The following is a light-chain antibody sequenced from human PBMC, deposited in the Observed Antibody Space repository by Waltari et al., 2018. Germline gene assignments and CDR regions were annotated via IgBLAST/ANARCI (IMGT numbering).Light chain of an antibody. V-gene: IGLV2-11*01. J-gene: IGLJ1*01. CDR1: SRDVGGYHY. CDR3: WSYAGTSTFV. Sequence: QSALTQPRSVSGSPGQSVTIPCTGTSRDVGGYHYVSWYQNHPGKAPKLLISDVSERPSGVPDRFSGSMSGNTASLNISGLQAEDEADYYCWSYAGTSTFVFGTGTKVTVL. CDR2: DVS.